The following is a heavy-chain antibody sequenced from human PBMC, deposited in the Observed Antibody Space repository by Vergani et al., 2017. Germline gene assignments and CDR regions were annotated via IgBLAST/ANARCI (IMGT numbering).Heavy chain of an antibody. D-gene: IGHD1-26*01. CDR2: INPNRGGT. CDR3: ARVLASRSYYEG. Sequence: QVQLVQSGAEVKKPGASVKVSCKASGYTFTGYYMHWVRQAPGQGLEWMGWINPNRGGTNYAQQFQGRVTMTRDTSISTADMELSRLRSDATAVYYCARVLASRSYYEGWGQGSLVTVSS. V-gene: IGHV1-2*02. J-gene: IGHJ4*02. CDR1: GYTFTGYY.